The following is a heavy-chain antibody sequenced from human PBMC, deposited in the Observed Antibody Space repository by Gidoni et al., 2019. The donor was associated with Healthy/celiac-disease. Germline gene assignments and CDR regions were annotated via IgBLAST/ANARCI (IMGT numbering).Heavy chain of an antibody. V-gene: IGHV4-59*07. J-gene: IGHJ4*02. CDR2: IYYSGST. CDR1: GGSISSYY. Sequence: QAPLQESCPGLAKPSDTLSLTFTVSGGSISSYYWSLIRQPPGKGLEWIGYIYYSGSTNYNPSLKSRVTISVDTSKNQFSLKLSSVTAADTAVYYCAGGGTDYWGQGTLVTVSS. CDR3: AGGGTDY.